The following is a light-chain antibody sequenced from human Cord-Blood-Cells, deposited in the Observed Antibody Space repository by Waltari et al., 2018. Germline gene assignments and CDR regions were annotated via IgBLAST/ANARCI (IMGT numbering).Light chain of an antibody. J-gene: IGLJ3*02. Sequence: QSALTQPASVSGSPGQSITISCTGTSSDVGSYNLVSWYQQHPGKAPKLMIYERSKRPSGVSNRFSGSKSGNTASLTISGLQAEDEADYYCCSYAGSSTSWVFGGGTKLTVL. CDR1: SSDVGSYNL. CDR3: CSYAGSSTSWV. CDR2: ERS. V-gene: IGLV2-23*01.